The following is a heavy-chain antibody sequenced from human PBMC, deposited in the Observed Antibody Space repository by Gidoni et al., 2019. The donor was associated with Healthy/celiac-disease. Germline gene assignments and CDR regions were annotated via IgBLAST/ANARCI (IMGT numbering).Heavy chain of an antibody. Sequence: QMQRVQAGAEVKKPGTSVKVCSKASGLTFTSCAMQWVRQARGQRLEWIGWIVVGSSNTNYAQKFQERVTITRDMSTSTAYMELSSLRSEDTAVYYCAAAPVGVVAATPVGAFDIWGQGTMVTVSS. D-gene: IGHD2-15*01. CDR3: AAAPVGVVAATPVGAFDI. CDR1: GLTFTSCA. J-gene: IGHJ3*02. V-gene: IGHV1-58*02. CDR2: IVVGSSNT.